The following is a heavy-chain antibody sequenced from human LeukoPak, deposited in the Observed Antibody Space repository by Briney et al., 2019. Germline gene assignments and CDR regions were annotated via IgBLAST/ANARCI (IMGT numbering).Heavy chain of an antibody. CDR1: GFTFSTYS. J-gene: IGHJ4*02. CDR3: ARGHYDVLAASYKRTPDY. Sequence: PGGSLRLSCAASGFTFSTYSMNWVRQAPGKGLEWVSSIDRSSYIYYADSVKGRFTISRDNAENSLSLQLNSLRVEDTAVYYCARGHYDVLAASYKRTPDYWGQGTLVTVSS. CDR2: IDRSSYI. D-gene: IGHD3-9*01. V-gene: IGHV3-21*01.